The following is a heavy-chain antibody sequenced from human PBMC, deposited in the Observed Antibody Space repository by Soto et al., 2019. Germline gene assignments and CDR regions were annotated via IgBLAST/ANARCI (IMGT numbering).Heavy chain of an antibody. CDR1: GLPHSSFA. CDR2: IYGSGRGI. CDR3: AKDAVYNDGLWLMDH. D-gene: IGHD2-21*01. J-gene: IGHJ4*02. V-gene: IGHV3-23*05. Sequence: GGSLRLSCTASGLPHSSFAMMWVRQAPGKGLECVSGIYGSGRGIEYADSVKGRFTISRDNSNNTVYLQMTDLRADDTAVYYFAKDAVYNDGLWLMDHWGQGTRVTVSS.